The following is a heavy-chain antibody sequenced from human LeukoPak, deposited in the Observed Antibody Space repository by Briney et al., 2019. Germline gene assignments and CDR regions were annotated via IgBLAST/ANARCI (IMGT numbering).Heavy chain of an antibody. CDR3: AREVEDGSLGH. J-gene: IGHJ4*02. D-gene: IGHD3-10*01. CDR1: GFTFSNYA. CDR2: ISNSGVST. Sequence: GGSLRLSCAASGFTFSNYAMSWVRQSPGKGLEWVSSISNSGVSTYYADSVKGRFTISRENAKNSLYLQMNSLRAGDTAVYYCAREVEDGSLGHWGQGTLVTVSS. V-gene: IGHV3-23*01.